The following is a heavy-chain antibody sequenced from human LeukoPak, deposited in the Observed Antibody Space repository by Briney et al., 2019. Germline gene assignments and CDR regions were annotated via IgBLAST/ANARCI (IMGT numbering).Heavy chain of an antibody. CDR1: GFIFNSYA. Sequence: GGSLRLSCAASGFIFNSYAMHWVRQAPGRGLEYVSAITSSGNNIFYADSVKGRFAISRDNSKNTLYLQMGSLRAEDMAVYYCTRGPGYGYVWGSFRADYWGQGTLVTVSS. CDR2: ITSSGNNI. J-gene: IGHJ4*02. D-gene: IGHD3-16*02. V-gene: IGHV3-64*02. CDR3: TRGPGYGYVWGSFRADY.